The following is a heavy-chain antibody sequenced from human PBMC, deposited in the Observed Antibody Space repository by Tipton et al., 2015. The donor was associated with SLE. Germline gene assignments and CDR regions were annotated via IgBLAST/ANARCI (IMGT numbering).Heavy chain of an antibody. Sequence: SLRLSCAASGFPFSSYEMNWVRQAPGKGLQWVSHISSDGDSIYYADSVRGRFTIARDDAKKSLYLQMHSLRSEDTAVYYCVRGRIGMGIWGQGTMVTVSS. D-gene: IGHD3-10*01. V-gene: IGHV3-48*03. CDR3: VRGRIGMGI. CDR2: ISSDGDSI. CDR1: GFPFSSYE. J-gene: IGHJ3*02.